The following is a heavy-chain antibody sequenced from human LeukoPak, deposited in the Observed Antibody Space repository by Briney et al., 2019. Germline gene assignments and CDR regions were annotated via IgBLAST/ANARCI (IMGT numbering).Heavy chain of an antibody. J-gene: IGHJ4*02. D-gene: IGHD2-2*01. CDR1: GFTFDVYA. CDR3: AKSQGYCSSTSCRPYSSSWPFNY. CDR2: ISGDGGST. Sequence: GGSLRLSCAASGFTFDVYAMHWVRQAPGKGLEWVSLISGDGGSTYYADSVKGRFTISRDNSKNSLYLQMNSLRIEDTALYYCAKSQGYCSSTSCRPYSSSWPFNYWGQGTLVTVSS. V-gene: IGHV3-43*02.